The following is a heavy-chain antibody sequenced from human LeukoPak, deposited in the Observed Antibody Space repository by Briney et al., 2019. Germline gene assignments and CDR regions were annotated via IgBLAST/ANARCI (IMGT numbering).Heavy chain of an antibody. D-gene: IGHD1-26*01. J-gene: IGHJ5*02. CDR1: GYSISSGYY. Sequence: PSETLSLTXTVSGYSISSGYYWGWIRQPPGKGLEWIGCIYHSGSTYYNPSLKSRVTISVDTSKNQFSLKLSSVTAADTAVYYCARDLGIVGASMFDPWGQGTLVTVSS. V-gene: IGHV4-38-2*02. CDR3: ARDLGIVGASMFDP. CDR2: IYHSGST.